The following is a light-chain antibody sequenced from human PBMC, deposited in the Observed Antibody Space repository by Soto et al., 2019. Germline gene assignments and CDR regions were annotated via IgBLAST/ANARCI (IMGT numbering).Light chain of an antibody. Sequence: DIQMTQSPSAMSASVGDRVTITCRANEGISNSLAWFQQKPGKVPKRLTYTASSLQSGVPSRFSGSGSGTEFTLTISNLQPEEFATYYCLQYNSYPYTFGQGTKLEIK. V-gene: IGKV1-17*03. CDR1: EGISNS. CDR2: TAS. J-gene: IGKJ2*01. CDR3: LQYNSYPYT.